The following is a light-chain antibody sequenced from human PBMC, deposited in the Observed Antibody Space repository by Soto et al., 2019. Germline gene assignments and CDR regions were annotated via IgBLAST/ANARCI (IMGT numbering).Light chain of an antibody. CDR3: QQYNSLPLT. J-gene: IGKJ4*01. CDR1: QSVSSSY. CDR2: DIF. Sequence: LTQYPGTLSLSPGERAALSHRVSQSVSSSYLAWYQQKPGQAPRLVIYDIFTRATGVPTRISGSGSVTEFTLTISSLQSEDFAVYYCQQYNSLPLTSCGGTK. V-gene: IGKV3D-15*01.